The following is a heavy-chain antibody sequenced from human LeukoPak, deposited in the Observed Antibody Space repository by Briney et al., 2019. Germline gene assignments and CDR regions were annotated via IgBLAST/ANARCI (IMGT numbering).Heavy chain of an antibody. Sequence: GESLKISCKGSGYSFTSYWIGWVRQMPGKGLEWMGRIDPSDSYTNYSPSFQGHVTISADKSISTAYLQWSSLKASDTAMYYCARLRFGESYVGYWGQGTLVTVSS. V-gene: IGHV5-10-1*01. D-gene: IGHD3-10*01. CDR3: ARLRFGESYVGY. CDR1: GYSFTSYW. J-gene: IGHJ4*02. CDR2: IDPSDSYT.